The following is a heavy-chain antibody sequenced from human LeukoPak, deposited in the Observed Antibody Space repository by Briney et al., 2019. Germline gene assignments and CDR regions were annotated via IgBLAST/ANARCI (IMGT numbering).Heavy chain of an antibody. D-gene: IGHD6-19*01. V-gene: IGHV4-34*01. Sequence: SETLSLTCAVYGGSFSGYYWSWIRQPPGKGLEWIGEINHSRSTSYNPSLKSRVTISVDTSKNQFSLKLTSVTAADTAVYYCAVLAIDPSGWTPDYYGMEVWGQGTTVTVSS. CDR3: AVLAIDPSGWTPDYYGMEV. CDR2: INHSRST. J-gene: IGHJ6*02. CDR1: GGSFSGYY.